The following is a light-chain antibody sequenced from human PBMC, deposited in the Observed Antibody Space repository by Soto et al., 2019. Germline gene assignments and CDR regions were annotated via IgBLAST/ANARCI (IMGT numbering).Light chain of an antibody. V-gene: IGKV3-11*01. J-gene: IGKJ5*01. CDR2: DAS. CDR1: QSVSSY. CDR3: QQRSNWIT. Sequence: EIVLTQSPATLSLSPGERATLSCRASQSVSSYLAWYQQKPGHAPRLLIYDASNRATGIPARFSGSGSGTDFTLTISSLEPEDFAVYYCQQRSNWITFGQGTRLEI.